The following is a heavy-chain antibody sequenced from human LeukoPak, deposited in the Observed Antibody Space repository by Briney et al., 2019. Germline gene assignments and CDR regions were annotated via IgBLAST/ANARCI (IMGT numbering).Heavy chain of an antibody. D-gene: IGHD6-19*01. V-gene: IGHV3-23*01. CDR1: GFTFSSYDFSNYA. CDR2: ISDSGGRT. Sequence: GGSLRLSCAASGFTFSSYDFSNYAMSWVRQAPGKGLEWVSAISDSGGRTYYADSVKGRFTISRDNSKNTLYLQMNSPRAEDTAVYYCAKLWGLVHAFVDYWGQGTLVTVSS. CDR3: AKLWGLVHAFVDY. J-gene: IGHJ4*02.